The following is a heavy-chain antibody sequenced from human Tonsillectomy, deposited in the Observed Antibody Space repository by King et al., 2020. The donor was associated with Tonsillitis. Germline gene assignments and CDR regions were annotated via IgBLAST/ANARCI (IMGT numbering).Heavy chain of an antibody. CDR2: IESGGRDI. V-gene: IGHV3-74*01. CDR3: ADGGGPGRKNWYFDL. D-gene: IGHD3-10*01. J-gene: IGHJ2*01. CDR1: GFTLSTYW. Sequence: VQLVESGGGLVQPGGSLRLSCAASGFTLSTYWMHWVRQAPGKGLVWVSRIESGGRDITYADSVKGRFTISRDNAKNTLYLQMNSLRVDDTAVYYCADGGGPGRKNWYFDLWGRGTLVTVSS.